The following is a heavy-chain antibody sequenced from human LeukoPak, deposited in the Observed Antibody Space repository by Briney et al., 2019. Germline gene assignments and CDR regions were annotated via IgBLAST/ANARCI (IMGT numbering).Heavy chain of an antibody. CDR2: IYNSGST. Sequence: SETLSLTCTVSGGSISSYYWSWIRQPPGKGLEWIGYIYNSGSTNYNPSLKSRVTISVDTSKNQFSLKLSSVTAADTAVYYCARGVSVRFLEWLLTGLYFDYWGQGTLVTVSS. CDR1: GGSISSYY. V-gene: IGHV4-59*01. J-gene: IGHJ4*02. CDR3: ARGVSVRFLEWLLTGLYFDY. D-gene: IGHD3-3*01.